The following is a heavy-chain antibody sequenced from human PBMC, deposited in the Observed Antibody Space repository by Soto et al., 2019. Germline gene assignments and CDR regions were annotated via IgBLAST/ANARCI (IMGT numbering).Heavy chain of an antibody. CDR1: GFTFSNAW. D-gene: IGHD7-27*01. Sequence: GGSLRLSCAASGFTFSNAWMSWVRQAPGKGLEWVGRIKSKTDGGTTDYAAPVKGRFTISRDDSKNTLYLQMNSLKTEDTAVYYCTTDPGPNWAFDAFDIWGQGTMVTVSS. J-gene: IGHJ3*02. CDR3: TTDPGPNWAFDAFDI. CDR2: IKSKTDGGTT. V-gene: IGHV3-15*01.